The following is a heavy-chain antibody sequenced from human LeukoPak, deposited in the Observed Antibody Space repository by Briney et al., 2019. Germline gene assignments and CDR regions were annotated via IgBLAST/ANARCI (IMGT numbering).Heavy chain of an antibody. Sequence: ASVNVSCTAPGYTFTSYGISWVRQAPGQGLEWMGWISAYNGNTNYAQKFQGRVTMTTDTSTSTAYMELRSLRSDDTAVYYCARDSRYDEGYWGQGTLVTVSS. CDR3: ARDSRYDEGY. CDR1: GYTFTSYG. V-gene: IGHV1-18*01. CDR2: ISAYNGNT. J-gene: IGHJ4*02. D-gene: IGHD5-12*01.